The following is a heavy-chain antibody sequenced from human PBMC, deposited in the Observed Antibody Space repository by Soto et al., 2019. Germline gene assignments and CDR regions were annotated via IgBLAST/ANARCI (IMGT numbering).Heavy chain of an antibody. CDR1: GFIFRTYG. J-gene: IGHJ4*02. V-gene: IGHV3-30*18. CDR2: ISYDGSNK. Sequence: QVQLVESGGGVVQPGRSLRLSCAASGFIFRTYGMHWVRQAPGKGLEWVAVISYDGSNKDYVDSVKGRFTISRDNSKNTLYLRMNSRRPEDTAVYYCAKDFVYWGQGTLVTVSS. CDR3: AKDFVY.